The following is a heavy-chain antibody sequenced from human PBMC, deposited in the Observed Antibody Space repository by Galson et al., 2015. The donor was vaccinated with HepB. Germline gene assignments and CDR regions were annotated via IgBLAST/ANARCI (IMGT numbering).Heavy chain of an antibody. CDR2: IRSKAYSYAT. J-gene: IGHJ4*02. D-gene: IGHD6-13*01. CDR3: TRLADFSGYSSS. V-gene: IGHV3-73*01. CDR1: GFTFSGSA. Sequence: SLRLSCAASGFTFSGSAIHWVRQSSGRGLEWVGRIRSKAYSYATAYAASLKGRFIISRDDSKNTAYLHMQSLKTEDTAVYYCTRLADFSGYSSSWGQGTLVTVSS.